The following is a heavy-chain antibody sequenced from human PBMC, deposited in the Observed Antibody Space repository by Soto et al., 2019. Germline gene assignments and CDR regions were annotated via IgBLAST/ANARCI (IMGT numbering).Heavy chain of an antibody. D-gene: IGHD3-22*01. CDR1: GGSSSSYY. V-gene: IGHV4-59*01. CDR2: IYYSGST. J-gene: IGHJ6*02. CDR3: ARDLGDSSGYYNYYGMDV. Sequence: SETLSLTCTVSGGSSSSYYWSWIRQPPGKGLEWIGYIYYSGSTNYNPSLKSRVTISVDTSKNQFSLKLSSVTAADTAVYYCARDLGDSSGYYNYYGMDVWGQGTTVTVYS.